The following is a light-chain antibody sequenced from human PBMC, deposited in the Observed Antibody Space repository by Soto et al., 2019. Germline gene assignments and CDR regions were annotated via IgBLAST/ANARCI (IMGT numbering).Light chain of an antibody. Sequence: QSALTQPASVSGSPGQSIIISCTGTSSDADAYNYVSWYQHHPGKAPKLLIYDVSNRPSGISNRFSGSKSGNTASLTISGLQPEDEADYFCSSYTSSTIFFGGGTKLTVL. CDR3: SSYTSSTIF. CDR2: DVS. V-gene: IGLV2-14*03. CDR1: SSDADAYNY. J-gene: IGLJ2*01.